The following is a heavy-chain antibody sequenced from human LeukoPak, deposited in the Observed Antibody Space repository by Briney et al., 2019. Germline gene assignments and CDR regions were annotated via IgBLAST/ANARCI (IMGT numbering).Heavy chain of an antibody. CDR3: ARAEIVEVPAAKIKGPFDY. CDR1: GYTFTSYD. V-gene: IGHV1-8*01. J-gene: IGHJ4*02. D-gene: IGHD2-2*01. CDR2: MNPNSGNT. Sequence: ASVKVSCKASGYTFTSYDINWVRQATGQGLEWMGWMNPNSGNTGYAQKFQGRVTMTRNTSISTAYMELSSLRAEDTAVYYCARAEIVEVPAAKIKGPFDYWGQGTLVTVSS.